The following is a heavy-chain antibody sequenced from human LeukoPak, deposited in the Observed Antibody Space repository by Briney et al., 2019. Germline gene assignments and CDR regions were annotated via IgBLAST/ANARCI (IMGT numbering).Heavy chain of an antibody. CDR2: IYYTGST. J-gene: IGHJ4*02. CDR3: ARERRDGYNYLNSFDY. Sequence: PSETLSLTCTVSGGSISTYYWSWIRQPPGKGLEWIGYIYYTGSTNYNPSLKSRVTMSLDTPKNQFSLRLYSVTAADTAVYYCARERRDGYNYLNSFDYWGQGTLVTVSS. V-gene: IGHV4-59*01. D-gene: IGHD5-24*01. CDR1: GGSISTYY.